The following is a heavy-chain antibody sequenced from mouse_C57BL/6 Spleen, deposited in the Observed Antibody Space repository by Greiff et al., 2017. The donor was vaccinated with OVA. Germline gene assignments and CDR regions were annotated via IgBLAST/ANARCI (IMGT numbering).Heavy chain of an antibody. V-gene: IGHV2-2*01. CDR2: IWSGGST. J-gene: IGHJ4*01. CDR3: ARKSYGMAY. CDR1: GFSLTSYG. Sequence: QVQLQQSGPGLVQPSQSLSITCTVSGFSLTSYGVHWVRQSPGKGLEWLGVIWSGGSTDYNAAFISSLGISKDNSKSHVFLKMNRLQADETAIDYCARKSYGMAYWGQGTSVTVSS.